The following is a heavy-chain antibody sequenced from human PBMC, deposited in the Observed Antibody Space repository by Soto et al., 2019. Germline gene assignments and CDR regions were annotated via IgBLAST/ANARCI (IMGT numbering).Heavy chain of an antibody. CDR1: GYTFTSYA. Sequence: GASVKVSCKASGYTFTSYAMHWVRQAPGQRLEWMGWINAGNGNTKYSQKFQGRVTITRDTSASTAYMELSSLRSEDTAVYYCARKDVDYGSGSYPPTAYYYGMDVWGQGTTVTVSS. D-gene: IGHD3-10*01. CDR3: ARKDVDYGSGSYPPTAYYYGMDV. CDR2: INAGNGNT. V-gene: IGHV1-3*01. J-gene: IGHJ6*02.